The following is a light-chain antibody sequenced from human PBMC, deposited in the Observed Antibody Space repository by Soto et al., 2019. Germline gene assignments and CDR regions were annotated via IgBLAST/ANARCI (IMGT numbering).Light chain of an antibody. V-gene: IGKV1-27*01. CDR1: EDISNY. J-gene: IGKJ1*01. CDR3: QNYNRAPWT. CDR2: GAS. Sequence: DIQMTQSPSSLSASVGDRVTITCRASEDISNYLAWYQQKPGKVPKLLIYGASTLQSGVPSRFSGSRSGTDFTLTISSLQTEDVATYYCQNYNRAPWTFGQGTKVESK.